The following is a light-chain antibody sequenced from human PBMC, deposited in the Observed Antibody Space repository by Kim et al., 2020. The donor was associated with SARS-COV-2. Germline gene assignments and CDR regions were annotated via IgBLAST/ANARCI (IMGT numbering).Light chain of an antibody. Sequence: SLTTSAPGTSSDVGGYKYVSWYQQHPGKAPKLVIYEVSNRPSGVSNRFSGSKSGNTASLTISGLQAEDEADYYCSSYIRGSTNYVFGTGTKVTVL. CDR1: SSDVGGYKY. CDR3: SSYIRGSTNYV. CDR2: EVS. V-gene: IGLV2-14*01. J-gene: IGLJ1*01.